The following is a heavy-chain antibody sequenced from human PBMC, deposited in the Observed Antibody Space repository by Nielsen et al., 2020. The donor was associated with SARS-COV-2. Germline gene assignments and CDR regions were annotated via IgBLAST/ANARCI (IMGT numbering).Heavy chain of an antibody. CDR3: ARLFTVTTLDVCDY. D-gene: IGHD4-17*01. Sequence: GESLKISCKASGYTFTSHLLGWVRQMPGKGLEWMGNIYPGDSDTRYSPSFQGQVTISADKSISTAYLQWSSLKASDTAMYYCARLFTVTTLDVCDYWGQGTLVTVSS. CDR1: GYTFTSHL. J-gene: IGHJ4*02. V-gene: IGHV5-51*01. CDR2: IYPGDSDT.